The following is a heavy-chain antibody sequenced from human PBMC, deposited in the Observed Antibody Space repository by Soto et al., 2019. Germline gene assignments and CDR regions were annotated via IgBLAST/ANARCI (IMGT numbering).Heavy chain of an antibody. CDR2: IYTNGDT. CDR1: GGSITSYY. V-gene: IGHV4-4*07. CDR3: ARDYYGSGSRFDY. J-gene: IGHJ4*02. Sequence: SETLSLTCTVSGGSITSYYWSWIRQPAGKGLEWIGRIYTNGDTNYNPSLKSRVTMSVDTSKNQFSLNLSSVTAADTAVYYCARDYYGSGSRFDYWGQGTQVTVSS. D-gene: IGHD3-10*01.